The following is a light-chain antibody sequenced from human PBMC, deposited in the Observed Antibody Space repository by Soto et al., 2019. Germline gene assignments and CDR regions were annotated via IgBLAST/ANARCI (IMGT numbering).Light chain of an antibody. CDR3: CSYAGGYTWV. CDR1: ISDIGSYNL. Sequence: QSALTQPASVSGSPGQSITVSCTGSISDIGSYNLVSWYQQNPGKAPKLMIYEGSKRPSGVSDRFSGSKSGNTASLTISGLQAEDEADYYCCSYAGGYTWVFGGGTQLTVL. CDR2: EGS. J-gene: IGLJ3*02. V-gene: IGLV2-23*01.